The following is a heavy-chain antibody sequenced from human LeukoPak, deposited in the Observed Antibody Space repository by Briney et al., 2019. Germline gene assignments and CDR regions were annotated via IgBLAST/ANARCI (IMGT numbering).Heavy chain of an antibody. CDR3: ANEVRPNDY. CDR1: GFNFSSHA. CDR2: IDISGGCT. V-gene: IGHV3-23*05. D-gene: IGHD1-1*01. Sequence: GGSLRLSCAASGFNFSSHAMCWVRQAPGKGLEWFSSIDISGGCTYYADSVKGRFTISRDNSKNTLYLQMNSLRVEDTALYYCANEVRPNDYWGQGTLVTVSS. J-gene: IGHJ4*02.